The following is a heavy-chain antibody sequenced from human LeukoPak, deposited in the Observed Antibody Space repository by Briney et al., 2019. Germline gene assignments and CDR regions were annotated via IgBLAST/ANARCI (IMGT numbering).Heavy chain of an antibody. Sequence: GASVKVSCKASGYTFSGYYMQWVRQAPGQGPEWMGWINPINGGTNYAQKFQGRVTLTRDTSISTAYMELSGLRSDDTAVYYCARTYEKMDTMGAFHYWGQGTLVTVSS. D-gene: IGHD5-24*01. CDR2: INPINGGT. CDR1: GYTFSGYY. J-gene: IGHJ4*02. CDR3: ARTYEKMDTMGAFHY. V-gene: IGHV1-2*02.